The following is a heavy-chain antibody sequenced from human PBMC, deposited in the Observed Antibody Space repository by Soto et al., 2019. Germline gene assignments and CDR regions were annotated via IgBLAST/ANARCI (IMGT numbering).Heavy chain of an antibody. D-gene: IGHD1-1*01. CDR1: GGSVNSGNYY. J-gene: IGHJ3*02. V-gene: IGHV4-34*01. Sequence: QVQLQQWGAGLLKPSETLSLTCAVFGGSVNSGNYYWSWIRQPPGKGLEWIGEMSHSGGTHFNPSLKSRVTISVDTSKTQSPLKMSSVTAAATALYYCARVERWTATTVVYAFDIWGPGTMVTVSS. CDR3: ARVERWTATTVVYAFDI. CDR2: MSHSGGT.